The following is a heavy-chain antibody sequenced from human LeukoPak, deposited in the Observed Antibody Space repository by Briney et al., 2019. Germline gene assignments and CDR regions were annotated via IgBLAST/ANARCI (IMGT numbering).Heavy chain of an antibody. CDR1: GGTFSSYA. J-gene: IGHJ4*02. D-gene: IGHD2-21*02. CDR2: IIPILGIA. CDR3: ARDSYGGDAVREDY. V-gene: IGHV1-69*04. Sequence: SVKVSCKASGGTFSSYAISWVRQAPGQGLEWMGRIIPILGIANYAQKFQGRVTITADKSTSTAYMELSSLRSEDTAVYYCARDSYGGDAVREDYWGQGTLVTVSS.